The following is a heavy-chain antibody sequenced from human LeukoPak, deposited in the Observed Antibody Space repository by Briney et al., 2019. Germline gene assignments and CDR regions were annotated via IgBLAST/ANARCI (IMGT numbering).Heavy chain of an antibody. V-gene: IGHV3-20*04. D-gene: IGHD1-26*01. Sequence: GGSLRLSCAASGFTFDDYGMSWVRQAPGKGLEWVSGINWNGGSTGYADSVKGRFTISRDNSKNTLYLQMNSLRAEDTAVYYCAKDEAIVGATTHFDYWGQGTLVTVSS. J-gene: IGHJ4*02. CDR2: INWNGGST. CDR1: GFTFDDYG. CDR3: AKDEAIVGATTHFDY.